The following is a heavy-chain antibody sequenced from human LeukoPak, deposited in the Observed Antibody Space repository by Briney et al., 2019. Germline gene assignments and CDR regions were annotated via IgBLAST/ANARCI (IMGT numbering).Heavy chain of an antibody. D-gene: IGHD3-10*01. CDR2: IKSKTDGGTT. J-gene: IGHJ4*02. CDR1: GFTFSSYW. Sequence: GGSLRLSCAASGFTFSSYWMSWVRQAPGKGLEWVGHIKSKTDGGTTDYAAPVKGRFTISRDDSKNTLYLHMNSLKTEDTAVYYCNPHWITMVRGVTDYWGQGTLVTVSS. CDR3: NPHWITMVRGVTDY. V-gene: IGHV3-15*01.